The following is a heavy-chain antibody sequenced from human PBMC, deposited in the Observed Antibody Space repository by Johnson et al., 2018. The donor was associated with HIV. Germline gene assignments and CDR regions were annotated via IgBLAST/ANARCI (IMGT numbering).Heavy chain of an antibody. D-gene: IGHD1-26*01. CDR3: ARLTWDQNRGWDAFDI. J-gene: IGHJ3*02. CDR2: IYTGGST. V-gene: IGHV3-66*01. Sequence: VQLVESGGGLVQPGGSLRLFCAASGFTVSSNYMSWVRQTPGKGLEWVSVIYTGGSTYYADSVRGRFTISRDNSKNTLYLQMNSLRAEDTAVYYCARLTWDQNRGWDAFDIWGQGTMVTVSS. CDR1: GFTVSSNY.